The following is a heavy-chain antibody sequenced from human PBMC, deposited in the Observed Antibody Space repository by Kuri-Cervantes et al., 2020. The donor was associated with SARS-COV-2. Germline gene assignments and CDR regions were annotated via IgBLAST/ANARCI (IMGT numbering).Heavy chain of an antibody. J-gene: IGHJ6*03. CDR1: DFSFGRYG. V-gene: IGHV3-23*01. CDR3: TTDAMTYCGGDCPTNLLGNYYYYYMDV. CDR2: ISGSGGST. D-gene: IGHD2-21*01. Sequence: GESLKISCTASDFSFGRYGMRWVRQAPGKGLEWVSAISGSGGSTYYADSVKGRFTISRDNSKNTLYLQMNSLRAEDTAVYYCTTDAMTYCGGDCPTNLLGNYYYYYMDVWGKGTTVTVSS.